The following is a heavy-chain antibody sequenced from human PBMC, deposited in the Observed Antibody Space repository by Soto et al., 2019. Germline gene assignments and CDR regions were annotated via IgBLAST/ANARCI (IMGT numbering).Heavy chain of an antibody. CDR2: IIPIFGTP. V-gene: IGHV1-69*06. J-gene: IGHJ4*02. CDR1: GGTFSSYA. D-gene: IGHD1-26*01. Sequence: QVQLVQSGAEVKKPGSSVKVSCKASGGTFSSYAISWVRQAPGQGLEWIGGIIPIFGTPNYAQKFQGRVTITADKRTSTAYMEVSSLRSDETAVYCCASSGSYFGYWGQGTLVTVSS. CDR3: ASSGSYFGY.